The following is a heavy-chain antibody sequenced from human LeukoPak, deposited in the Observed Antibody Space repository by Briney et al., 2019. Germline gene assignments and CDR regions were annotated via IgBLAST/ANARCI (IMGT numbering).Heavy chain of an antibody. Sequence: GGSLRLSCAASGFTFSSYSMNWVRQAPGKGLEWVSSISSSSSYIYYADSVKGRFTISRDNAKNSLYLQMNSLRAEDTAVYYCARDAGPNPDVDYWGQGTLVTVSS. D-gene: IGHD6-13*01. CDR3: ARDAGPNPDVDY. CDR1: GFTFSSYS. V-gene: IGHV3-21*01. CDR2: ISSSSSYI. J-gene: IGHJ4*02.